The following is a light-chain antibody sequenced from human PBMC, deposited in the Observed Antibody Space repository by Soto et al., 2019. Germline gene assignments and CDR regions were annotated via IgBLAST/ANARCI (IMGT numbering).Light chain of an antibody. V-gene: IGKV2-24*01. CDR3: MQATHSPWA. CDR1: QSLVHSDGNTY. CDR2: KVS. Sequence: DVVMTQTPLSSPVTLGQPASISCRSSQSLVHSDGNTYLSWLQQRPGQPPRILIYKVSNRFSGVPDRFSGSGAETDFTLRISRVEPEDVGVYYCMQATHSPWAFVLGTKVDIK. J-gene: IGKJ1*01.